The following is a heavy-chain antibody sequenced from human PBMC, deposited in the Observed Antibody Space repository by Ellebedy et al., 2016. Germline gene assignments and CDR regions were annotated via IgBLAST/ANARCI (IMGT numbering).Heavy chain of an antibody. D-gene: IGHD2-15*01. CDR2: FDPEDGET. CDR3: ATSPYCSGGSCYYYYGMDV. J-gene: IGHJ6*02. Sequence: ASVKVSCKVSGYTLTELSMHWVRQAPGKGLEWMGGFDPEDGETIYAQKFQGRVTMTEDTSTDTAYMELSSLRSEDTAVYYCATSPYCSGGSCYYYYGMDVWGQGTTVTVSS. V-gene: IGHV1-24*01. CDR1: GYTLTELS.